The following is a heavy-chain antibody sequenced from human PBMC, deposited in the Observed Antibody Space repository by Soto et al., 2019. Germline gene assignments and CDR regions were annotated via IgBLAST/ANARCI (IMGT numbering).Heavy chain of an antibody. CDR3: VRDPPTGTPLHWVDS. V-gene: IGHV3-21*01. J-gene: IGHJ5*01. CDR1: GFSFSSDS. D-gene: IGHD1-1*01. Sequence: PGWSLRLSCAASGFSFSSDSMGWVRQAPGKGLEWVSSISSSGSFMNYADSVKGRFTISRDSAKNSLYLQMSSLKDEDTAVYYCVRDPPTGTPLHWVDSWGQGTLVTVSS. CDR2: ISSSGSFM.